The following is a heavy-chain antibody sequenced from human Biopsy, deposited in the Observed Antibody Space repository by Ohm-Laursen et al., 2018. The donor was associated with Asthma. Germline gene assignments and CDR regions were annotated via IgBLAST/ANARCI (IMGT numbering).Heavy chain of an antibody. CDR1: GFMFRSFG. D-gene: IGHD5-12*01. V-gene: IGHV3-30*18. CDR2: ISYDGNHK. Sequence: SLRLSCAAYGFMFRSFGMHRVRQAPGKGLEWVAVISYDGNHKFYEDSVKGRFTISRDNSKNTLYLQMNSLRTEDTAVYYCAKRRGYSGQDNYYLGQGTLVILSS. CDR3: AKRRGYSGQDNYY. J-gene: IGHJ4*02.